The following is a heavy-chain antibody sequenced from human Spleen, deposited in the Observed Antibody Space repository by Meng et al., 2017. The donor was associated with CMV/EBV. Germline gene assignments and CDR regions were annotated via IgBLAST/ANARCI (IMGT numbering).Heavy chain of an antibody. V-gene: IGHV3-23*03. CDR1: GFTFSSYA. Sequence: CAASGFTFSSYAMSWVRQAPGKGLEWVSVIYSGGSSTYYADSVKGRFAISRDNSKNTLYLQMNSLRAEDTAVYYCAKVRYSSDWTFDYWGQGTLVTVSS. J-gene: IGHJ4*02. D-gene: IGHD6-19*01. CDR2: IYSGGSST. CDR3: AKVRYSSDWTFDY.